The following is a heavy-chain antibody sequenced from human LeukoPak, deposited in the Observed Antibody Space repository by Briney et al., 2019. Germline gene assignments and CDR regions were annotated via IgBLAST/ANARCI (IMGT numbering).Heavy chain of an antibody. CDR2: MNPNSGAT. CDR3: ARGLNSSSWLYYYYYYGMDV. Sequence: ASVKVSCKASGYTFSAYYMNWVRQASGQGPEWMGCMNPNSGATNYAQKFQGRVTMTRDTSINTAYMELNSLRSDDTAVYYCARGLNSSSWLYYYYYYGMDVWGQGTTVTVSS. D-gene: IGHD6-13*01. V-gene: IGHV1-2*02. J-gene: IGHJ6*02. CDR1: GYTFSAYY.